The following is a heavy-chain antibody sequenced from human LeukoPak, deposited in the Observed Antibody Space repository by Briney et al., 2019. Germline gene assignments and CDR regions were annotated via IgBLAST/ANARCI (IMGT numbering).Heavy chain of an antibody. Sequence: GGSLRLPCAASGFTFSSYWMSWVRQAPGKGLEWVANIKQDGSEKYYVDSVKGRFTISRDNAKNSLYLQMNSLRAEDTAVYYCARGREEYDGGLEAFDIWGQGTMVTVSS. CDR1: GFTFSSYW. D-gene: IGHD2/OR15-2a*01. V-gene: IGHV3-7*01. CDR2: IKQDGSEK. J-gene: IGHJ3*02. CDR3: ARGREEYDGGLEAFDI.